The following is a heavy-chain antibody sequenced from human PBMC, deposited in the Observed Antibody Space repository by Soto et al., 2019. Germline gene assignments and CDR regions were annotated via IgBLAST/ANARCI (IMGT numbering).Heavy chain of an antibody. CDR1: GGSVSSGSYY. Sequence: PSETLSLTCTVSGGSVSSGSYYWSWIRQPPGKGLEWIGYIYYSGSTNYNPSLKSRVTISVDTSKNQFSLKLSAVTAADTAVYYCARVWNWNDVCWFDPLGQGTLVTFSS. D-gene: IGHD1-1*01. CDR2: IYYSGST. V-gene: IGHV4-61*01. J-gene: IGHJ5*02. CDR3: ARVWNWNDVCWFDP.